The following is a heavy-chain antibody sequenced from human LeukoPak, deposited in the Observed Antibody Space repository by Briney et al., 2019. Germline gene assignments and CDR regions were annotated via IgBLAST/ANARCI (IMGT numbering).Heavy chain of an antibody. CDR2: IYYSGST. CDR3: ARGEVVTPSSDAFDI. V-gene: IGHV4-31*03. Sequence: SETLSLTCTVSGGSISSGGYYWSWIRQHPGKGLEWIGYIYYSGSTYYNPSLKSRVTISVDTSKNQFSLKLSSATAADTAVYYCARGEVVTPSSDAFDIWGQGTMVTVSS. CDR1: GGSISSGGYY. J-gene: IGHJ3*02. D-gene: IGHD4-23*01.